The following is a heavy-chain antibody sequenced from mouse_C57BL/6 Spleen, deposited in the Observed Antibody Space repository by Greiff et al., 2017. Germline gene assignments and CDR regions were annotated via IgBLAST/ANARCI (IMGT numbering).Heavy chain of an antibody. Sequence: VQLQQSGPELVKPGASVKISCKASGYTFTDYYMNWVKQSHGKSLEWIGDINPNNGGTSYNQKFKGKATLTVDKSSSTAYMELRSLTSEDSAVYYCARDSNRYFDYWGQGTTLTVSS. V-gene: IGHV1-26*01. CDR3: ARDSNRYFDY. J-gene: IGHJ2*01. CDR1: GYTFTDYY. D-gene: IGHD2-5*01. CDR2: INPNNGGT.